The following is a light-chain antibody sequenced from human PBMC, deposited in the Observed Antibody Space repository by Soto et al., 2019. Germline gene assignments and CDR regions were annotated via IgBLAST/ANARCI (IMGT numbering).Light chain of an antibody. Sequence: SYELTQPLSVSVALGQTARITCGGNIIESKNVHWYQQKPGQAPVVVIYRDNNRPSGIPERFSGSNSGNTATLTISRAQAGDEADYYCQVWDTSTYVFGTGTKLTVL. CDR3: QVWDTSTYV. V-gene: IGLV3-9*01. J-gene: IGLJ1*01. CDR1: IIESKN. CDR2: RDN.